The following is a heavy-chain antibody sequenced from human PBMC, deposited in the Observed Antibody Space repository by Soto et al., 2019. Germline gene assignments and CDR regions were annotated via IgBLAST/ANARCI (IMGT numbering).Heavy chain of an antibody. J-gene: IGHJ5*02. V-gene: IGHV6-1*01. Sequence: SQTLSLPCVISGDSVSSNSAAWNWIRQSPSRGLEWLGRTYYRSKWYNDYAVSVKSRITINPDTSKNQFSLQLNSVTPEDTAVYYCAREANWNSAQDWFDPWGQGTLVTVSS. CDR2: TYYRSKWYN. D-gene: IGHD1-1*01. CDR3: AREANWNSAQDWFDP. CDR1: GDSVSSNSAA.